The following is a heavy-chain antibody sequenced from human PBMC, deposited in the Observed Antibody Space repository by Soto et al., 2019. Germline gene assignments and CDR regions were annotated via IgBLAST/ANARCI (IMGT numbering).Heavy chain of an antibody. V-gene: IGHV4-39*01. CDR1: GGSISSSSYY. CDR3: ARLVWSYGTWFDP. Sequence: ASETLSLTCTVSGGSISSSSYYWGWIRQPPGKGLEWIGSIYYSGSTYYNPSLKNRVTISVDTSKNQFSLKLSSVTAADTAVYYCARLVWSYGTWFDPWGQGTLVTVSS. CDR2: IYYSGST. J-gene: IGHJ5*02. D-gene: IGHD5-18*01.